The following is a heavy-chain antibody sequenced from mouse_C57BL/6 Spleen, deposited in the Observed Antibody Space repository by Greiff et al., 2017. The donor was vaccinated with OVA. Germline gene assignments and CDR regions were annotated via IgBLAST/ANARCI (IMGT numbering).Heavy chain of an antibody. V-gene: IGHV1-69*01. J-gene: IGHJ4*01. CDR3: ARGYRGAMDY. Sequence: QVQLQQPGAELVMPGASVKLSCKASGYTFTSYWMHWVKQRPGQGLEWIGEIDPSDSYTNYNQKFKGKSTLTVDKSSSTAYMQLSSLTSEDSAVYYCARGYRGAMDYWGQGTSGTVSS. CDR1: GYTFTSYW. CDR2: IDPSDSYT.